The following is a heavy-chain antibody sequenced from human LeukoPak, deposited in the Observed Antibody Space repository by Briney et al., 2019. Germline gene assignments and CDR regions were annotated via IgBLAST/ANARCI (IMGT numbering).Heavy chain of an antibody. CDR1: GYTFTTYG. D-gene: IGHD6-13*01. CDR3: ARDMYTSSCSDVDYDY. Sequence: ASVKVSCKASGYTFTTYGISWLRQAPGQGLEWMGWISAYNGNTNYAQKLQGRVTMTTDTSTSTAYMELRSLRSDDTAVYYCARDMYTSSCSDVDYDYWGQGTLVTVSS. V-gene: IGHV1-18*01. J-gene: IGHJ4*02. CDR2: ISAYNGNT.